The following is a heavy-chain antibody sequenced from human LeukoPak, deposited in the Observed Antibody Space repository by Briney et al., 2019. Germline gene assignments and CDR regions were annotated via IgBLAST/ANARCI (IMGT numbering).Heavy chain of an antibody. V-gene: IGHV1-8*01. J-gene: IGHJ4*02. D-gene: IGHD2-2*01. CDR1: GYTFTSYD. CDR2: MNPNSGNT. CDR3: AKVPAGHGFDY. Sequence: ASVKVSCKASGYTFTSYDINWVRQATGQGLEWMGWMNPNSGNTGYAQKFQDRVTMTRNTSISTAYMELSSLRSEDTAVYYCAKVPAGHGFDYWGQGTLVTVSS.